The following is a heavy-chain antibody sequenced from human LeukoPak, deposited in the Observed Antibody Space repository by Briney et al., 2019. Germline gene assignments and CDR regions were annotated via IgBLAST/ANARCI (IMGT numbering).Heavy chain of an antibody. V-gene: IGHV4-4*07. D-gene: IGHD4/OR15-4a*01. CDR3: AREGYAHYERFDP. CDR2: IYASGST. Sequence: SSETLSLTCTVSGGSISNYYWSWIRQPAGKGVEWIGRIYASGSTNYNPSLESRVTISVATSKNQVSLKLRYVTAADTALYYCAREGYAHYERFDPWGQGTLVTVSS. J-gene: IGHJ5*02. CDR1: GGSISNYY.